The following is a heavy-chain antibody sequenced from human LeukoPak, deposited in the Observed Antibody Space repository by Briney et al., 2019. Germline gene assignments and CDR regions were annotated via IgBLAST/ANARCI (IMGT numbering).Heavy chain of an antibody. CDR2: ISYDGSNK. CDR3: ARVAQGATTENYFYYYMDV. Sequence: SGGSLRLSCAASGFTFSSYAMHWVRQAPGKGLEWVAVISYDGSNKYYADSVKGRFTISRDNAKNSLFLQMSSLSVEDTAVYYCARVAQGATTENYFYYYMDVWGKGTTVTVSS. J-gene: IGHJ6*03. D-gene: IGHD4-11*01. V-gene: IGHV3-30*07. CDR1: GFTFSSYA.